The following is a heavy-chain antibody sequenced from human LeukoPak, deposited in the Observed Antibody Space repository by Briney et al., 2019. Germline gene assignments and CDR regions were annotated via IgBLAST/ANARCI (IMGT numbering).Heavy chain of an antibody. CDR3: ARGGELLNFDY. J-gene: IGHJ4*02. D-gene: IGHD1-26*01. V-gene: IGHV4-30-4*01. CDR1: GGSISSGGYY. Sequence: SETLSLTSTVSGGSISSGGYYWSWIRQPPGKGLEWIGYIYYSGSTYYNPSLKSRVTISVDTSKNQFSLKLSSVTAADTAVYYCARGGELLNFDYWGQGTLVTVSS. CDR2: IYYSGST.